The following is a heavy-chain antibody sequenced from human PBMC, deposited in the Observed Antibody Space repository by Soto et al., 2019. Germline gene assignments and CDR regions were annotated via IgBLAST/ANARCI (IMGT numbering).Heavy chain of an antibody. V-gene: IGHV4-39*01. J-gene: IGHJ6*02. CDR3: ARHWDV. CDR2: IYYRGST. CDR1: GGSISSNSYY. Sequence: QLQLQESGPGLVKPSETLSLTCAVSGGSISSNSYYWGWIRQPPGKGLEWIGSIYYRGSTYYNPSLKSRVTISVDTSKNQFSLKLRSVTAADTAVYYCARHWDVWGQGTTVTVSS.